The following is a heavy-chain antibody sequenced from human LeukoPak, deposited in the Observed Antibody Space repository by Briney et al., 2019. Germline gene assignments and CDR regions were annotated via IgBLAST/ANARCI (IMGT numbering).Heavy chain of an antibody. Sequence: PGGSLRLSCAASGFTFGSYGMHWVRQAPGKGLEWVSSISSSSSYIYYADSVKGRFTISRDNAKNSLYLQVSSLRAEDTAVYYCARLLYDYIWGSSRSYYFDLWGQGTLVTVSS. CDR1: GFTFGSYG. J-gene: IGHJ4*02. CDR2: ISSSSSYI. D-gene: IGHD3-16*02. CDR3: ARLLYDYIWGSSRSYYFDL. V-gene: IGHV3-21*01.